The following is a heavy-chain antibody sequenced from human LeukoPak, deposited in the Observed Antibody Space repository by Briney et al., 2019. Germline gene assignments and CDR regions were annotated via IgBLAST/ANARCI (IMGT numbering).Heavy chain of an antibody. D-gene: IGHD2-2*01. Sequence: SETLSLTCAVYGGSFSGYYWSWIRQPPGKGLEWIGEINHSGSTNYNPSLKSRVTISVDTSKNQFSLKLSSVTAADTAVYYCARRYCSSTSCYAFDYWGQGTLVTVSS. CDR2: INHSGST. V-gene: IGHV4-34*01. CDR1: GGSFSGYY. CDR3: ARRYCSSTSCYAFDY. J-gene: IGHJ4*02.